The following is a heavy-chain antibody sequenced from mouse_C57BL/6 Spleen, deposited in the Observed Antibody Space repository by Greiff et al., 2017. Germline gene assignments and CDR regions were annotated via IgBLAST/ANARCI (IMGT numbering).Heavy chain of an antibody. D-gene: IGHD1-1*01. CDR3: ARTRNGTTVVATGFDAMDY. J-gene: IGHJ4*01. CDR2: ILPSIGRT. CDR1: DSEVFPIAY. Sequence: VQLQQSGSELRSPGSSVKLSCKDFDSEVFPIAYMSWVRQKPGHGFEWIGGILPSIGRTIYGEKFEDKATLDADTLSNTAYLELNSLTSEDSAIYYCARTRNGTTVVATGFDAMDYWGQGTSVTVSS. V-gene: IGHV15-2*01.